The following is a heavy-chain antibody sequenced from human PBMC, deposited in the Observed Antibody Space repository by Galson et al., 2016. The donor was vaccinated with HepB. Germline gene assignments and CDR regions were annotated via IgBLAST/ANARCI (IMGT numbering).Heavy chain of an antibody. D-gene: IGHD1-1*01. CDR3: VTERNGMDVSFDP. CDR2: FDPDDGEI. Sequence: SVKVSCKVSGDTLSALSMHWVRQSPGKGLEWMGGFDPDDGEIIYAQMFQGRVTITEDTSTAPAYMELSSLRSDDTAVYYCVTERNGMDVSFDPWGQGTLVTVSS. V-gene: IGHV1-24*01. CDR1: GDTLSALS. J-gene: IGHJ5*02.